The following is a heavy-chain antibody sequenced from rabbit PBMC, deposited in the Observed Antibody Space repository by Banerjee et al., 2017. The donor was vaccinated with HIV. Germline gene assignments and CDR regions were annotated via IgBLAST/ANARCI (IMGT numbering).Heavy chain of an antibody. D-gene: IGHD1-1*01. CDR2: IYTGNDNT. J-gene: IGHJ6*01. CDR1: GFSLSSYA. Sequence: QSLEESGGGLVQPEGSLTLTCTVSGFSLSSYAMCWVRQAPGKGLEWIGCIYTGNDNTYYASWAKGRFTISKTSSTTVTLQMTSLTAADTATYFCATSYSNSIAYCALWGPGTLVTVS. CDR3: ATSYSNSIAYCAL. V-gene: IGHV1S40*01.